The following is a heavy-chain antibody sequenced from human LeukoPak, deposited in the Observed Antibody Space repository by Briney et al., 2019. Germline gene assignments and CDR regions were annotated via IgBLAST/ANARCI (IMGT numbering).Heavy chain of an antibody. CDR2: VYHSGIT. Sequence: SETLSLTCAVSGASIISSDWWSWVRQPPGKGLEWIGEVYHSGITNYNPSLKSRVTISVDTSKNQFSLKLSSVTAADTAVYYCARGRPAGYRRFYFDYWGQGTLVTVSS. CDR1: GASIISSDW. J-gene: IGHJ4*02. CDR3: ARGRPAGYRRFYFDY. D-gene: IGHD5-18*01. V-gene: IGHV4-4*02.